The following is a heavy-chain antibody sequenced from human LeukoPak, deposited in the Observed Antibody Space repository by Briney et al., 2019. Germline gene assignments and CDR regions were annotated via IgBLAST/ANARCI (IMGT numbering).Heavy chain of an antibody. Sequence: SETLSLTCTVSGGSISSYYWSWIRQPPGKGLEWIGYIYYSGSTNYNPSLKSRVTISVDTSKNQFSLKLSSVTAADTAVYYCARQCYYYDSSGYCVYYWGQGTLVTVSS. CDR3: ARQCYYYDSSGYCVYY. J-gene: IGHJ4*02. D-gene: IGHD3-22*01. CDR1: GGSISSYY. V-gene: IGHV4-59*08. CDR2: IYYSGST.